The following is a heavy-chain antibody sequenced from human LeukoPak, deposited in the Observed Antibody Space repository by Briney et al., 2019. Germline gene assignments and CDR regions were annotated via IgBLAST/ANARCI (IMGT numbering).Heavy chain of an antibody. J-gene: IGHJ4*02. V-gene: IGHV1-69*05. CDR1: VGTFISYA. CDR2: IIPIFGTA. CDR3: AVGEYFDY. Sequence: SVKVSCKASVGTFISYAISGVRQAPGQGREWMGRIIPIFGTANYAQKFQGRVTITTDESTRTAYMEMSSLRSEDTAVYKCAVGEYFDYWGQGTLVTVSS.